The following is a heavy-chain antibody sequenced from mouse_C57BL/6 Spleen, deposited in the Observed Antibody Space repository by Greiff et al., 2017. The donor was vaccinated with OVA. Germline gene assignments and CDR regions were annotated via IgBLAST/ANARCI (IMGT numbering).Heavy chain of an antibody. V-gene: IGHV1-82*01. CDR2: IYPGDGDT. CDR1: GYAFSSSW. D-gene: IGHD3-1*01. Sequence: VQLQQSGPELVKPGASVKISCKASGYAFSSSWMNWVKQRPGKGLEWIGRIYPGDGDTNYNGKFKGRATLAADKSSSTAYMQLSSLTSEDSAVYFCARDLGVDYWGQGTTLTVSS. J-gene: IGHJ2*01. CDR3: ARDLGVDY.